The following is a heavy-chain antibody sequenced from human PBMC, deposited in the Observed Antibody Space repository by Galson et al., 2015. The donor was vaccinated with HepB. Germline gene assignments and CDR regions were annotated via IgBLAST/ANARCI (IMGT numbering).Heavy chain of an antibody. CDR3: ARLFSIGGSSGGDY. V-gene: IGHV1-2*02. CDR2: INPNSGGT. Sequence: SVKVSCKASGYTFTGYYMHWVRQAPGQGLEWMGWINPNSGGTNYAQKFQGRVTMTRDTSISTAYMELSRLRSDDTAVYYCARLFSIGGSSGGDYWGQGTLVTVSS. J-gene: IGHJ4*02. D-gene: IGHD6-6*01. CDR1: GYTFTGYY.